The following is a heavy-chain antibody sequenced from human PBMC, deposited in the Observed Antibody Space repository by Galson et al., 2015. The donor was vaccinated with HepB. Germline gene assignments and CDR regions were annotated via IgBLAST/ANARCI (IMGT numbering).Heavy chain of an antibody. J-gene: IGHJ3*02. D-gene: IGHD4-17*01. CDR2: IYYSGST. CDR3: ARYGDYGYMDAFDI. CDR1: GGSISSSSYY. V-gene: IGHV4-61*05. Sequence: LSLTCTVSGGSISSSSYYWGWIRQPPGKGLEWIGYIYYSGSTNYNPSLKSRVTISVDTSKNQFSLKLSSVTAADTAVYYCARYGDYGYMDAFDIWGQGTMVTVSS.